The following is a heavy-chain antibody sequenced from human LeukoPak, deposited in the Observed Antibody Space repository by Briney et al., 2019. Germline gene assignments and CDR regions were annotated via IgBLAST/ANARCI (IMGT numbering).Heavy chain of an antibody. J-gene: IGHJ4*02. CDR1: GFTFSDYA. CDR2: ISSSDSI. Sequence: GGSLRLSCAGSGFTFSDYAINWVRQAPGKRLEWVSYISSSDSIYSADSVKGRFTISRDNAENSLYLQMNSLRDEDTAVYYCARAMRSGYDYWGQGTLVTVSS. V-gene: IGHV3-69-1*01. D-gene: IGHD5-12*01. CDR3: ARAMRSGYDY.